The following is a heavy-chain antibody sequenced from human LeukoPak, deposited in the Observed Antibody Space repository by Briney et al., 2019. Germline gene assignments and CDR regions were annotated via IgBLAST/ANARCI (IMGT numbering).Heavy chain of an antibody. V-gene: IGHV4-38-2*02. CDR3: ARSPVRCSSTTCFGFYFDY. CDR1: GYSISSGYY. CDR2: IHHSGST. J-gene: IGHJ4*02. D-gene: IGHD2-2*01. Sequence: SETLSLTCTVSGYSISSGYYWGWIRQPPGKGLEWIGSIHHSGSTYYNPSLKSRVTISVDTSKNRFSLKLSSVTAADTAVYYCARSPVRCSSTTCFGFYFDYWGQGTLVTVSS.